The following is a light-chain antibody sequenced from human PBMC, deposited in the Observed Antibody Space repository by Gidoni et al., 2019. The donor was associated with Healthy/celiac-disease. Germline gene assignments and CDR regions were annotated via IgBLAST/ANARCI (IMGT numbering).Light chain of an antibody. V-gene: IGKV3-11*01. Sequence: EIVLTQSPATLSFSPGERATLPGRASQSVSSYLAWYQQKPGQAPRLLIYDASNRATGIPARFSGSGSGTDFTLTISSLEPEDFAVYYCQQRSNWPPRTFGQGTKVEIK. CDR2: DAS. J-gene: IGKJ1*01. CDR1: QSVSSY. CDR3: QQRSNWPPRT.